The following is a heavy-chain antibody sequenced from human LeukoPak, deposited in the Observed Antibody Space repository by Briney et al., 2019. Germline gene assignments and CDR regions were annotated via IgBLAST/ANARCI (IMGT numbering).Heavy chain of an antibody. CDR3: ATAGNYRFDN. D-gene: IGHD1-7*01. Sequence: GGSLRLSCAGSGFTFSNTWMPWVRQAPGEGLVWVSRIDSNGNTINYADSVKGRFTISRDNARNTLYLQMNGLRVEDTALYFCATAGNYRFDNWGQGTLVTDSS. J-gene: IGHJ4*02. CDR2: IDSNGNTI. V-gene: IGHV3-74*01. CDR1: GFTFSNTW.